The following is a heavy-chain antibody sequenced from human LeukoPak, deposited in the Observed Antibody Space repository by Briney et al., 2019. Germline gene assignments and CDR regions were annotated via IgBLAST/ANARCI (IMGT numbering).Heavy chain of an antibody. Sequence: ASVKVSCKASGYTFTSYGISWVRQAPGQGLEWMGWINPNSGGTNYAQKFQGRVTMTRDTSISTAYMELSRLRSEDTAVYYCARGAPLSSSWYDYWGQGTLVTVSS. D-gene: IGHD6-13*01. V-gene: IGHV1-2*02. CDR3: ARGAPLSSSWYDY. CDR1: GYTFTSYG. J-gene: IGHJ4*02. CDR2: INPNSGGT.